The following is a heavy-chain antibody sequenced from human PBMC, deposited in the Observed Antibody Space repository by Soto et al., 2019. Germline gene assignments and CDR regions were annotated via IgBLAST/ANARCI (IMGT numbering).Heavy chain of an antibody. Sequence: PSETLSLTCAVSGGSISSGGYSWSWIRQPPGKGLEWIGYIYNSGSTYYNTSLKSQVTISVKTSKNKYSLKLNPVTAADTAVFYCARAGGGSDYDFWSGPLIPYFQHWGQGTLVTVSS. D-gene: IGHD3-3*01. CDR2: IYNSGST. CDR1: GGSISSGGYS. V-gene: IGHV4-30-2*05. J-gene: IGHJ1*01. CDR3: ARAGGGSDYDFWSGPLIPYFQH.